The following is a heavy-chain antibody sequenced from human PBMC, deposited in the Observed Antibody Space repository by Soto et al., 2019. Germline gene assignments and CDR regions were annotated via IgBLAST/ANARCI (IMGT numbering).Heavy chain of an antibody. Sequence: EVQLVESGGGLVQPGGSLRLSCAASGFTFGTFWMSWVRQAPGKGLEWVANIRPDGSEKFYLDSVKGRFTISRDNAKNSLYVQMSSLRAEDTAMYYCARIQCKDDFWSWGMDVWGRGTTVVVSS. J-gene: IGHJ6*02. CDR2: IRPDGSEK. CDR3: ARIQCKDDFWSWGMDV. CDR1: GFTFGTFW. V-gene: IGHV3-7*03. D-gene: IGHD3-3*01.